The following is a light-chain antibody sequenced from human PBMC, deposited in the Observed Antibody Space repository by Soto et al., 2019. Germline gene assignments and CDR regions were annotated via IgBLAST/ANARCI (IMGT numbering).Light chain of an antibody. Sequence: EIVMTQSPATLSVSPGERATLSCRASQSVSSNLAWYQQKPGQAPRLLIYGASTRATGIPARFSGSGCGTEFTLTISSLQSEDFAVYYCQQYNNWPPFTFGPGTKVHIK. CDR2: GAS. J-gene: IGKJ3*01. V-gene: IGKV3-15*01. CDR3: QQYNNWPPFT. CDR1: QSVSSN.